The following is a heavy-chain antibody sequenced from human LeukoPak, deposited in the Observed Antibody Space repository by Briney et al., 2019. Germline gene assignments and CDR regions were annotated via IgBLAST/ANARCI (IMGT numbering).Heavy chain of an antibody. Sequence: GGSLRLSCAASGFTFSSYAMHWVRQAPGKGLEWVAVISYDGSNKYYADSVKGRFTISRDNSKNTLYLQMNSLRAEDTAVYYCARDRVAAAGTDNYYYYYGMDVWGQGTTVTVSS. CDR1: GFTFSSYA. CDR3: ARDRVAAAGTDNYYYYYGMDV. D-gene: IGHD6-13*01. J-gene: IGHJ6*02. CDR2: ISYDGSNK. V-gene: IGHV3-30*04.